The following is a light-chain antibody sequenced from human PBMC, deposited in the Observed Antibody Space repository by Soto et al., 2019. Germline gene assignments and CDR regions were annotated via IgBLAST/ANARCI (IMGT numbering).Light chain of an antibody. Sequence: QSALTQPASVSGSAGQSITISCSGTMRDVGAYTLVSWYQQHPGTAPKLIIYEVRNRPSGISSRFSGYRSGNTAPLTISVLQSEDEGDYYCSAYTAISTLVFGGGTKLTVL. V-gene: IGLV2-14*01. J-gene: IGLJ3*02. CDR1: MRDVGAYTL. CDR3: SAYTAISTLV. CDR2: EVR.